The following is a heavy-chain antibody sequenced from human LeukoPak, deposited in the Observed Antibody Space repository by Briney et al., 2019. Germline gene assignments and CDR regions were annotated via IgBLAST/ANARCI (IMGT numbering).Heavy chain of an antibody. J-gene: IGHJ5*02. D-gene: IGHD1-1*01. CDR2: IYPGDSDT. CDR1: GYSFSIYW. V-gene: IGHV5-51*01. CDR3: ARRGTADNWFDP. Sequence: LGESLKISCKGSGYSFSIYWIGWVRQMPGKGLEWMGIIYPGDSDTRYSPSFQGQVTISADKSINTAYLQWNSLKASDTAIYYCARRGTADNWFDPWGQGTLVTVSS.